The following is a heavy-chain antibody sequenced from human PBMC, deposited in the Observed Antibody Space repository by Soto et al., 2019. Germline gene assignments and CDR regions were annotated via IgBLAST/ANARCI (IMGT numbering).Heavy chain of an antibody. CDR1: GGSISSGGYY. V-gene: IGHV4-31*03. D-gene: IGHD2-15*01. J-gene: IGHJ3*02. Sequence: QVQLQESGPGLVKPSQTLSLTCTVSGGSISSGGYYWTWIRQHPGKGLECIGYIYYSGTTYYSPSLKSRVTMSLDTSKNQFSLKLSSVTAADTAVYYCARDFGPLYCSGGSCYGDAFDIWGQGTMVTVSS. CDR2: IYYSGTT. CDR3: ARDFGPLYCSGGSCYGDAFDI.